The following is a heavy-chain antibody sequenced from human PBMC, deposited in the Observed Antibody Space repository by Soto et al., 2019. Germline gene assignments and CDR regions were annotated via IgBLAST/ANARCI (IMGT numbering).Heavy chain of an antibody. Sequence: QVQLVQSGAEVKKPGSSVKVSCKTSGGTFSSNPFTWMRQAPGRGLEWMGEIMPVLGATNYAQNFQDRVTITADESTTTVYMELSSLRSEDTAVYYCARDADLDYWDQGTLVTVSS. CDR3: ARDADLDY. CDR1: GGTFSSNP. V-gene: IGHV1-69*01. J-gene: IGHJ4*02. CDR2: IMPVLGAT.